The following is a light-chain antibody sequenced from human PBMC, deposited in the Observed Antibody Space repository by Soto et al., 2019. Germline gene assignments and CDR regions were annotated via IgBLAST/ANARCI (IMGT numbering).Light chain of an antibody. J-gene: IGKJ3*01. CDR1: QGISSA. V-gene: IGKV1-13*02. CDR3: QQFNSYPRT. Sequence: AIQLTQSPSSLSASVGERVTITCRASQGISSALAWYQQKPGQAPKLLIYDASSLESGVPSRFSGSGSGTDFTLTISRLQPEDFATYYCQQFNSYPRTFGPGTKVDIK. CDR2: DAS.